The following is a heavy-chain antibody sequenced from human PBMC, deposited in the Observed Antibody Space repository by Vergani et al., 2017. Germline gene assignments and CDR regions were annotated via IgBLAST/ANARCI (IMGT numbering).Heavy chain of an antibody. CDR1: GYSISSGYY. J-gene: IGHJ4*02. Sequence: QVQLQESGPGLVKPSETLSLTCAVSGYSISSGYYWGWIRQPPGKGLEGIGSIYHSGSTYYNPSLKSRVTISVDTSKNKFSLKLSSVTAADTAVYYCAKTLGDYEAYYWGQGTLVTVSS. V-gene: IGHV4-38-2*01. D-gene: IGHD4-17*01. CDR2: IYHSGST. CDR3: AKTLGDYEAYY.